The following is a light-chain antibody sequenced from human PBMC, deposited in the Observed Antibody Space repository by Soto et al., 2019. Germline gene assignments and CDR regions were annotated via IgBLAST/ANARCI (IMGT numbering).Light chain of an antibody. Sequence: DIQMTQSPSTLSGSVGDRVTITCRASQTISSWLAWYQQKPGKSPKLLIYKASTLKSGVPSRFSGSGSGTEFTLTLSRLEPEDFGTYYCQHYNSYSEAFGQGTKVDIK. CDR2: KAS. J-gene: IGKJ1*01. CDR1: QTISSW. V-gene: IGKV1-5*03. CDR3: QHYNSYSEA.